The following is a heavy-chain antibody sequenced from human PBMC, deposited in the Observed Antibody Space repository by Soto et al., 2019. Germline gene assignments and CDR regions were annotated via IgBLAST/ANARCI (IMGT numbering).Heavy chain of an antibody. V-gene: IGHV1-58*01. CDR1: GFTFTSSA. D-gene: IGHD1-26*01. J-gene: IGHJ3*01. CDR3: AADYSSLRGSAFDF. Sequence: SVKVSCKASGFTFTSSAVQWVRQARGQRLEWIGWIVVGSGNTNYAQKFQERVTITRDMSTSTAYMELSSLRSEDTAVYYCAADYSSLRGSAFDFWGQGTMVTVSS. CDR2: IVVGSGNT.